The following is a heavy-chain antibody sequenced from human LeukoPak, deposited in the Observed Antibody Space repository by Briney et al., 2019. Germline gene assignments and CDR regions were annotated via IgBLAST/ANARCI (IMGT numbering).Heavy chain of an antibody. CDR1: EFTVSSNY. CDR2: IYSGGNT. J-gene: IGHJ4*02. CDR3: ARVSYGSGSYYNLYYFDY. Sequence: GGSLRLSCAASEFTVSSNYMSWLRQAPAKVLEWVSLIYSGGNTYYADSVKGRFAISRDNSKNTLYLQMNSLRADDTAVYYCARVSYGSGSYYNLYYFDYWGQGTLVTVSS. V-gene: IGHV3-66*01. D-gene: IGHD3-10*01.